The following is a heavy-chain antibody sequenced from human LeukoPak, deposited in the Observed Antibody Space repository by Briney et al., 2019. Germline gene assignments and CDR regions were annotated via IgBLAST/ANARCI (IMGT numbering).Heavy chain of an antibody. Sequence: SETLSLTCTVSGGSISSYYWSWIRQPPGKGLEWIGYIYTSGSTNYNPSLKSRVTISVDTSKNQFSLKLSSVIAADTAVYYCASSSSSSSWYKRDYFDYWGQGTLVTVSS. CDR3: ASSSSSSSWYKRDYFDY. D-gene: IGHD6-13*01. CDR2: IYTSGST. V-gene: IGHV4-4*09. CDR1: GGSISSYY. J-gene: IGHJ4*02.